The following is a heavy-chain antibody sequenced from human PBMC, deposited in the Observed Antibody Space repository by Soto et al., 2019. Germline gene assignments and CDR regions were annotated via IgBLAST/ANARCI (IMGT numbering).Heavy chain of an antibody. J-gene: IGHJ3*02. CDR1: GFTVSSYS. CDR3: ARTGEIHSAFDI. Sequence: GGSLRLSCAASGFTVSSYSMNWVRQAPGKGLEWVSSISSRSAYIFYADSVKGRFIISRDNAKNSLYLQMNSLRAEDTAVYYCARTGEIHSAFDIWGQGTMVTVSS. CDR2: ISSRSAYI. V-gene: IGHV3-21*01. D-gene: IGHD3-10*01.